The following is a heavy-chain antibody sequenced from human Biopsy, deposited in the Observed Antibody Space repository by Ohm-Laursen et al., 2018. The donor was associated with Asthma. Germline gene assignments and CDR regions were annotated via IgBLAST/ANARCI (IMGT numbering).Heavy chain of an antibody. V-gene: IGHV3-30-3*01. CDR1: RFTYE. CDR3: AREGVAGTHIED. D-gene: IGHD6-19*01. CDR2: ISYDGSSI. J-gene: IGHJ4*02. Sequence: RSLRLSCAVSRFTYEMHWVRQAPGKGLGWVAVISYDGSSIYYADSVKGRFTISRDNSKNTLSLQMNSLTAEDTAVYYCAREGVAGTHIEDWGQGTLVTVSS.